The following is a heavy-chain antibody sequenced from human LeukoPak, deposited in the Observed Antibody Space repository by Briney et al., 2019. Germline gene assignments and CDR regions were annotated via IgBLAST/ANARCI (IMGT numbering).Heavy chain of an antibody. CDR1: GFTFGDYL. D-gene: IGHD6-19*01. V-gene: IGHV3-49*03. CDR3: SRGSGWLSVY. Sequence: SLRLSCTASGFTFGDYLMSWYRQAPGKGLEWIGFISGGTTEYAASVKGRFTISRDDYTSIAYLQMNSLTTEDTAVYYCSRGSGWLSVYWGQGTLVTVSS. J-gene: IGHJ4*02. CDR2: ISGGTT.